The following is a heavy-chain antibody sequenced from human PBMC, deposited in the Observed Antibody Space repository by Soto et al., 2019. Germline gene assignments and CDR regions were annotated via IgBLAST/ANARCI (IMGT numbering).Heavy chain of an antibody. D-gene: IGHD2-21*02. Sequence: PSETLSLTCTVSGGSISGYYWSWIRQPPGKGLEWFGYMYNTGSTVYNPSFKSRATISVDTSKNQFSLKLNSVTAADTAVYYCARDLWGYCGTDCYPLDVWGQGTTVTVSS. CDR3: ARDLWGYCGTDCYPLDV. J-gene: IGHJ6*02. V-gene: IGHV4-59*01. CDR2: MYNTGST. CDR1: GGSISGYY.